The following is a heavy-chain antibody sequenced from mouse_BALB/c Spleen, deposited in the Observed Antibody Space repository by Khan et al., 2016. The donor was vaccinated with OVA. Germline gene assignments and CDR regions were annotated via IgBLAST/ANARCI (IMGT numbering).Heavy chain of an antibody. CDR3: ARAYGYWYFDV. D-gene: IGHD1-1*01. Sequence: QVQLKQSGAELVRPGSSVKISCKASGYAFSSYLMNWVQQRPGQGLEWIGQIYPGDGATNYNGKFEDKATLTADKSSSTAYMQLSSLTSEDSAVYFCARAYGYWYFDVWGAGTTVTVSS. CDR1: GYAFSSYL. V-gene: IGHV1-80*01. CDR2: IYPGDGAT. J-gene: IGHJ1*01.